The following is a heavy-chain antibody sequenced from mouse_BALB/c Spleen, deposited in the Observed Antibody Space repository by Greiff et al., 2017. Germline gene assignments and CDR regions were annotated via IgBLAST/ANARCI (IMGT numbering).Heavy chain of an antibody. CDR1: GFTFSNYW. V-gene: IGHV6-6*02. CDR3: TPLTGPFAY. J-gene: IGHJ3*01. D-gene: IGHD4-1*01. Sequence: EVKVVESGGGLVQPGGSMKLSCVASGFTFSNYWMNWVRQSPEKGLEWVAEIRLKSNNYATHYAESVKGRFTISRDDSKSSVYLQMNNLRAEDTGIYYCTPLTGPFAYWGQGTLVTVSA. CDR2: IRLKSNNYAT.